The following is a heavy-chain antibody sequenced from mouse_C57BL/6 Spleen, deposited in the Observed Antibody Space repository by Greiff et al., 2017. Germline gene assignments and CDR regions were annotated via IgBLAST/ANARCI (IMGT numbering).Heavy chain of an antibody. Sequence: EVQLQQSGPELVKPGASMKISCKASGYTFTDYYMNWVKQSHGKSLEWIGDINPNNGGTSYNQKFKGKATLTVDKSSSTAYMELRSLTSEDSAVYYCARYGIYFDYWGQGTTLTVSS. D-gene: IGHD1-1*01. CDR1: GYTFTDYY. V-gene: IGHV1-26*01. CDR2: INPNNGGT. CDR3: ARYGIYFDY. J-gene: IGHJ2*01.